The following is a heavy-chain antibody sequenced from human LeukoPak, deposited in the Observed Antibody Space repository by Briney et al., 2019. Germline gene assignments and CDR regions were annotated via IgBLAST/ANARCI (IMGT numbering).Heavy chain of an antibody. Sequence: GGSLRLSCAASGFTFSSYEMNWVRQAPGKGLEWVSYISRSGSTIYYADSVKGRFTISRDNAKNSLYLQMNSLRAEDTAVYYCARASGELLLDALDIWGQGTMVTVSS. CDR2: ISRSGSTI. D-gene: IGHD1-26*01. CDR3: ARASGELLLDALDI. J-gene: IGHJ3*02. V-gene: IGHV3-48*03. CDR1: GFTFSSYE.